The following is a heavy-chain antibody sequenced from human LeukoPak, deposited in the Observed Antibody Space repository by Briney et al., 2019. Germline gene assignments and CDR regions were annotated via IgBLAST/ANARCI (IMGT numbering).Heavy chain of an antibody. D-gene: IGHD3-22*01. CDR3: ARAPALFFYNSSGYYNGYFDL. V-gene: IGHV3-33*01. J-gene: IGHJ2*01. CDR2: IWFDGSNE. Sequence: GGSLRLSCAASGFTFSSYGMHWVRQAPGKGLEWVAVIWFDGSNEYYADSVKGRFIISRDNSKNTLYLQMNSLRAEDTAVYYCARAPALFFYNSSGYYNGYFDLWGRGTLVTVSS. CDR1: GFTFSSYG.